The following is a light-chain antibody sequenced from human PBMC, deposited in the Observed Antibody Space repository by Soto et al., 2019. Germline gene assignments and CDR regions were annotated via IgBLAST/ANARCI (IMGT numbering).Light chain of an antibody. J-gene: IGKJ3*01. V-gene: IGKV2-28*01. Sequence: IVMTPSPLSLPVTPGEPASISCRSSQSLLHSNGYNYLDWYLQKPGQSPQLLNYLGSNRASGGPDRASGSGSGTDITLKISRVEAGDVRVYYCLQALQSPISFGPGTKVYIK. CDR3: LQALQSPIS. CDR1: QSLLHSNGYNY. CDR2: LGS.